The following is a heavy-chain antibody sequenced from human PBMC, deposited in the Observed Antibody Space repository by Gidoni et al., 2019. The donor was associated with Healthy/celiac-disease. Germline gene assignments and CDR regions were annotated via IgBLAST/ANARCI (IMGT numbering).Heavy chain of an antibody. Sequence: QVQLVQSGAEVKKPGSSVKVSCKASGGTFSSYAISWVRQAPGQGLEWMGGIIPIFGTANYAQKFQGRVTITADESTSTAYMELSSLRSEDTAVYYCARTSPSTYYDFWSGYRYGMDVWGQGTTVTVSS. V-gene: IGHV1-69*01. CDR1: GGTFSSYA. CDR3: ARTSPSTYYDFWSGYRYGMDV. J-gene: IGHJ6*02. CDR2: IIPIFGTA. D-gene: IGHD3-3*01.